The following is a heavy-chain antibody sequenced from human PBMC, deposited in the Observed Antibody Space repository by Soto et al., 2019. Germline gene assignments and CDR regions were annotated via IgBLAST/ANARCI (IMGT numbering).Heavy chain of an antibody. Sequence: GGSLRLSCAASGFTFSNAWMNWVRQAPGKGLEWVGRIKSKTDGGTTDYAAPVKGRFTISRDDSKNTLYLQMNSLKTEDTAVYYCTSREWGSSGWYVSLDYWGQGTRVTVSS. CDR3: TSREWGSSGWYVSLDY. V-gene: IGHV3-15*07. CDR2: IKSKTDGGTT. CDR1: GFTFSNAW. J-gene: IGHJ4*02. D-gene: IGHD6-19*01.